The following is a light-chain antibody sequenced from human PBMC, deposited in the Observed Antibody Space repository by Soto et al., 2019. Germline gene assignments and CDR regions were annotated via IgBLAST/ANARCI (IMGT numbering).Light chain of an antibody. CDR3: QSYDSSLSGV. V-gene: IGLV1-40*01. J-gene: IGLJ1*01. CDR1: SSNIGAGYD. Sequence: QSVLTQPPSVSGAPGQRVTISCTGSSSNIGAGYDVHWYQQLPATAPKLLIFANTNRPSGVPDRFSGSKSGTSASLAITGLQTEDEADYYCQSYDSSLSGVFGTGTKLTV. CDR2: ANT.